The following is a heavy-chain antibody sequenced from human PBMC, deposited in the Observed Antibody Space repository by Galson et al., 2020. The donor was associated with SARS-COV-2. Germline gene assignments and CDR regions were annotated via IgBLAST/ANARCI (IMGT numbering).Heavy chain of an antibody. CDR2: IYPNYNR. Sequence: GGSLRLSCAASGFTVSSSYISWVRQAPGKGLEWVSLIYPNYNRFYADSVKGLFTISRDNPSNTLFLQMNSLRAEDTAVYYFLKEGDTINQDYWGQGTLVTVSS. J-gene: IGHJ4*02. CDR1: GFTVSSSY. CDR3: LKEGDTINQDY. V-gene: IGHV3-53*01. D-gene: IGHD3-10*01.